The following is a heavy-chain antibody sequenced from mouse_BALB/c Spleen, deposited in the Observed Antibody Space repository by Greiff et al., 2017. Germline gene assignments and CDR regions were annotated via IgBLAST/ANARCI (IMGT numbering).Heavy chain of an antibody. CDR1: GFTFSSYA. J-gene: IGHJ4*01. Sequence: EVNLVESGGGLVKPGGSLKLSCAASGFTFSSYAMSWVRQTPEKRLEWVATISSGGSYTYYPDSVKGRFTISRDNAKNTLYLQMSSLRSEDTAMYYCARHLYYYGSSYYAMDYWGQGTSVTVSS. CDR2: ISSGGSYT. D-gene: IGHD1-1*01. V-gene: IGHV5-9-3*01. CDR3: ARHLYYYGSSYYAMDY.